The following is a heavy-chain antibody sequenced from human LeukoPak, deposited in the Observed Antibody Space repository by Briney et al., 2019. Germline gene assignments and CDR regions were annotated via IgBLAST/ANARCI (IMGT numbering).Heavy chain of an antibody. CDR3: ARPSRDGYNYDYYGMDV. Sequence: GGSLRLSCAASGFTFSSYAMHWVRQAPGKGLEWVAVISYDGSNKYYADSVKGRFTISRDNSKNTLYLQMNSLRAEDTAVYYCARPSRDGYNYDYYGMDVWGQGTTVTVSS. D-gene: IGHD5-24*01. CDR1: GFTFSSYA. CDR2: ISYDGSNK. V-gene: IGHV3-30-3*01. J-gene: IGHJ6*02.